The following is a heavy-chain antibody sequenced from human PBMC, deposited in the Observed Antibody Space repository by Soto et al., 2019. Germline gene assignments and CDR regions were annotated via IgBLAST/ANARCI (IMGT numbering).Heavy chain of an antibody. CDR3: AIHSEGIGGATQGALFT. CDR1: GGTFSSYA. D-gene: IGHD1-26*01. V-gene: IGHV1-69*01. J-gene: IGHJ5*02. Sequence: QVQLVQSGAEVKKPGSSVKVSCKASGGTFSSYAISWVRQAPGQGLEWMGGIIPIFGTAKYAQKFQGRDTITADESTSTAYMELSSLRSEDTAVYYCAIHSEGIGGATQGALFTWGQGTLGTGSS. CDR2: IIPIFGTA.